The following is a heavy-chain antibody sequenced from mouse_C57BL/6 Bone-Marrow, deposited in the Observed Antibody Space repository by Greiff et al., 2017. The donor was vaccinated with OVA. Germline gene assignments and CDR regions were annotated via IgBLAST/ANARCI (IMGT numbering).Heavy chain of an antibody. J-gene: IGHJ4*01. CDR2: IDPETGGT. V-gene: IGHV1-15*01. CDR3: TRGYSKYYAMDY. D-gene: IGHD2-5*01. Sequence: QVQLQQSGAELVRPGASVTLSCKASGYTFTDYEMHWVKQTPVHGLEWIGAIDPETGGTAYNQKFKGKAILTADQSSRTAYMEHSSLTSEDSAVYYCTRGYSKYYAMDYGGRGTAVTVSS. CDR1: GYTFTDYE.